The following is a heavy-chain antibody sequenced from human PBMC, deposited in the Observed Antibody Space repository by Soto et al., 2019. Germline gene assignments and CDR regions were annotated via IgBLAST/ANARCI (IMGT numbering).Heavy chain of an antibody. J-gene: IGHJ4*02. CDR3: AREGYSSRWNPIDY. V-gene: IGHV4-30-4*02. CDR2: IYYSGST. D-gene: IGHD6-13*01. Sequence: SETLSLTCTVSGGSISSGDYYWSWIRQPPGKGLEWIGYIYYSGSTYYNPSLKSRVTISLDTSRNQLSLKLNSVTAADTAVYYCAREGYSSRWNPIDYWGQGTQVTVSS. CDR1: GGSISSGDYY.